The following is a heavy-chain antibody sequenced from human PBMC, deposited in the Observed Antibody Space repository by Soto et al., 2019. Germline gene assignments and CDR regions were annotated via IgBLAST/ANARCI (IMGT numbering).Heavy chain of an antibody. J-gene: IGHJ6*02. V-gene: IGHV4-39*01. Sequence: SETPSLTSTVSGGSISSSSYYWGWIRQPPGKGLEWIGSIYYSGSTYYNPSLKSRVTISVDTSKNQFSLKLSSVTAADTAVYYCASCLDYYYYGMDVWGQGTTVTVYS. CDR2: IYYSGST. CDR1: GGSISSSSYY. CDR3: ASCLDYYYYGMDV.